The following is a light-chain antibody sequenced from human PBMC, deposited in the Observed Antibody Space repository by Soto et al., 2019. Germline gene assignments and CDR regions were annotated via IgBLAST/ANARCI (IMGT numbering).Light chain of an antibody. CDR2: EES. V-gene: IGKV1-9*01. J-gene: IGKJ4*01. CDR1: QAVPNN. CDR3: QQVKTYPRT. Sequence: DIHLSQSPSFLFASVGGRVAITWPPSQAVPNNMAWYQQKPGKPPKLLIYEESTLHSGVPSRFSGRKSGTQFTLTIVSLQPEDFATYYCQQVKTYPRTFGGGTKVDIK.